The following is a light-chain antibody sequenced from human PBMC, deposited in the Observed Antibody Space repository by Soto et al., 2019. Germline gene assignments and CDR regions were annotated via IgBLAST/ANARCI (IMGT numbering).Light chain of an antibody. J-gene: IGKJ4*01. CDR2: DAS. CDR3: QQYNNWPLT. Sequence: EIVMTQSPATLSVSPGDRATLSCRASQSVDNDLAWYQQKPGQPPRLLIYDASTRATGIPARFSASQSGTEFTLTIISLLSADFAVYACQQYNNWPLTLGGGTKVEIK. CDR1: QSVDND. V-gene: IGKV3D-15*01.